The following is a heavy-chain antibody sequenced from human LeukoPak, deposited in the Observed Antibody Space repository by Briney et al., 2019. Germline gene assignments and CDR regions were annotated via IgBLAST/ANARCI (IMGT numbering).Heavy chain of an antibody. D-gene: IGHD4-17*01. Sequence: PGGSLRLSCAASGFTFSSYSMNWVRQAPGKGLEWVTSISSSSSYIYYADSVKGRFTISRDNAKNSLYLQMNSLRAEDTAVYYCARAHDYGDLRAFDIWGQGTMVTVSS. CDR2: ISSSSSYI. CDR1: GFTFSSYS. CDR3: ARAHDYGDLRAFDI. V-gene: IGHV3-21*01. J-gene: IGHJ3*02.